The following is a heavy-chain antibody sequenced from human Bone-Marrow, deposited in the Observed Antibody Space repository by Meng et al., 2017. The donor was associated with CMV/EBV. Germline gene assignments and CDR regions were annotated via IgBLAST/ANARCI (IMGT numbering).Heavy chain of an antibody. CDR1: GFTFSSYE. D-gene: IGHD2-2*02. J-gene: IGHJ4*02. CDR3: ARESRCSSTSCYTGSLGRTNGYFDY. V-gene: IGHV3-48*03. Sequence: GESLKISCAASGFTFSSYEMNWVRQAPGKGLEWVSYISSSGSTIYYADSVKGRFTISRDNAKNSLYLQMNSLGAEDTAVYYCARESRCSSTSCYTGSLGRTNGYFDYWGQGTLVTVSS. CDR2: ISSSGSTI.